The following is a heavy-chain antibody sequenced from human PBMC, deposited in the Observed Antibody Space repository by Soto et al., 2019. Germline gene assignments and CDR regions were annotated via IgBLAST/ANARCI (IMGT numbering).Heavy chain of an antibody. CDR2: INHSGST. CDR3: ARGPILEWLTEFDY. CDR1: GGTFSGYY. J-gene: IGHJ4*02. V-gene: IGHV4-34*01. Sequence: SETLYLTCAVYGGTFSGYYWSWIRQPPGKGLEWIGEINHSGSTNYNPSLKSRVTISVDTSKNQFSLKLSSVTAADTAVYYCARGPILEWLTEFDYWGQGTLVTVSS. D-gene: IGHD3-3*01.